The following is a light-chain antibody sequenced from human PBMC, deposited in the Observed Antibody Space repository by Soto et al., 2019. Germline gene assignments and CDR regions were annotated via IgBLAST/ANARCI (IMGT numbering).Light chain of an antibody. CDR2: DAS. CDR1: QSISSW. Sequence: IHMTQSPSTLSATAVDRATMTCLASQSISSWLAWYQHKPGKAPKLLIYDASNLDSGVPSRFSGSGSGTEFTLTISSLQPEDFATYYCQQTYTTPEITFGQGTRLEIK. J-gene: IGKJ5*01. CDR3: QQTYTTPEIT. V-gene: IGKV1-5*01.